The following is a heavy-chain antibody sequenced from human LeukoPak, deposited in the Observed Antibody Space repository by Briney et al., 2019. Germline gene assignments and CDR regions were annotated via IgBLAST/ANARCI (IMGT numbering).Heavy chain of an antibody. CDR3: AELGITMIGGV. J-gene: IGHJ6*04. CDR1: GFTFSSYE. CDR2: ISSSGSTI. V-gene: IGHV3-48*03. Sequence: GGSLRLSCAASGFTFSSYEMNWVRQAPGKGLEWVSYISSSGSTIYYADSVKGRFTMSRDNAKNSLYLQMNSLRAEDTAVYYCAELGITMIGGVWGKGTTVTISS. D-gene: IGHD3-10*02.